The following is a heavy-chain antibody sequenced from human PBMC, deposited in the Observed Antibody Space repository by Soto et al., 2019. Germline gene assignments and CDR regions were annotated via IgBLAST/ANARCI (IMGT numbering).Heavy chain of an antibody. CDR1: GFTFSSHA. V-gene: IGHV3-33*01. J-gene: IGHJ4*02. Sequence: GGSLRLSCVASGFTFSSHAMHWVRQAPGKGLEWVAVIWYDGSKKYYADSVKGRFTVARDDSKNTLYLQMNSLRVEDTAVYYCARAPGYSNYDFDYWGQGTLVTVSS. CDR2: IWYDGSKK. D-gene: IGHD5-12*01. CDR3: ARAPGYSNYDFDY.